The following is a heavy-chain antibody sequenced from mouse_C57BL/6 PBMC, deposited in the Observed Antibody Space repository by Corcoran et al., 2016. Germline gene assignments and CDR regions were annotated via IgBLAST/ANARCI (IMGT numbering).Heavy chain of an antibody. J-gene: IGHJ4*01. CDR3: ARGAYDYEYAMDY. CDR2: IYPGDGDT. V-gene: IGHV1-80*01. CDR1: GYAFSSYW. Sequence: QVQLQQSGAELVKPGASVKISCKASGYAFSSYWMNWVKQRPGKGLEWIGQIYPGDGDTNYNGKFKGKATLTADKSSSTAYMQLSSLTSEDSAVYFCARGAYDYEYAMDYWGQGTSVTVSS. D-gene: IGHD2-4*01.